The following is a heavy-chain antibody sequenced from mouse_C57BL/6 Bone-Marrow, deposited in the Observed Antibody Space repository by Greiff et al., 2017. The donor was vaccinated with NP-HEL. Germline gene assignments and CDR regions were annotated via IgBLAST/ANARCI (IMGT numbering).Heavy chain of an antibody. Sequence: EVMLVESGGGLVQPGGSMKLSCAASGFTFSDAWMDWVRQSPEKGLEWVAEIRNKANNHATYYAESVKGRFTISRDDSKSSVYLPMNSLRAEDTVIYYCTSYYYGSSLAYWGQGTLVTVSA. CDR2: IRNKANNHAT. CDR1: GFTFSDAW. D-gene: IGHD1-1*01. J-gene: IGHJ3*01. CDR3: TSYYYGSSLAY. V-gene: IGHV6-6*01.